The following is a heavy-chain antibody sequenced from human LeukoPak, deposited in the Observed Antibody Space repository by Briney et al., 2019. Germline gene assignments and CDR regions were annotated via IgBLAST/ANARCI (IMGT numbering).Heavy chain of an antibody. CDR1: GGTFSSYA. J-gene: IGHJ4*02. CDR3: ARDGYNPTFDY. V-gene: IGHV1-69*04. D-gene: IGHD5-24*01. Sequence: SVKVSCKASGGTFSSYAISWVRQAPGQGLEWMGRIIPIFGIANYAQKFQGRVTITADKSTSTAYMELSSLRSEDTAVYYCARDGYNPTFDYWAREPWSPSPQ. CDR2: IIPIFGIA.